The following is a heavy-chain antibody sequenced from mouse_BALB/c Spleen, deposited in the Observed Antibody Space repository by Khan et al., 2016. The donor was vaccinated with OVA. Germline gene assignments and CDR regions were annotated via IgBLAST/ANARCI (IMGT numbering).Heavy chain of an antibody. D-gene: IGHD2-2*01. V-gene: IGHV1S135*01. Sequence: IQLVQSGPDLMKPGASLKISCKASGYSFTSYYIHWVVQSHGKSLEWIGYIDPFCGGTTYNQKFKGKATLTVDKSSSTAYIHLSNLTSEDSAVYYCTRHGYVAWFTYWGQGTLVTVSA. J-gene: IGHJ3*01. CDR3: TRHGYVAWFTY. CDR1: GYSFTSYY. CDR2: IDPFCGGT.